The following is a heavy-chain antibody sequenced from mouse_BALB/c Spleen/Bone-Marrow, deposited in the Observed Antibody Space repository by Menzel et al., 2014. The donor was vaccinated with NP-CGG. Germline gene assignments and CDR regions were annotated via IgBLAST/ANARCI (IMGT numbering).Heavy chain of an antibody. CDR2: ISTYSGNT. J-gene: IGHJ3*01. Sequence: QVQLKQSGPELVRPGVSVKISCKGSGYTFTDYAMHWVKQSHAKSLEWIGVISTYSGNTNYNQKFKGKATMTVDKSSSTAYMELARLTSEDSAIYYCASPIYYDNYEGFAYWGQGTLVTVSA. V-gene: IGHV1-67*01. CDR3: ASPIYYDNYEGFAY. D-gene: IGHD2-1*01. CDR1: GYTFTDYA.